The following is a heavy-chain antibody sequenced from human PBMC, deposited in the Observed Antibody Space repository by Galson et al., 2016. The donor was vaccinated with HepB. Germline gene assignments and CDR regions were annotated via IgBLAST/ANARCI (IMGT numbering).Heavy chain of an antibody. CDR3: ARDPGYGNHPPDD. V-gene: IGHV4-4*01. D-gene: IGHD4-11*01. J-gene: IGHJ4*02. CDR1: GASISSSNC. CDR2: IYHSGTT. Sequence: ETLSLTCAVSGASISSSNCWTRVRRPPGQGLEWLGEIYHSGTTNYNPSLNSRVTMSVDKSKNQLSLKLSSMTAADTAVYFCARDPGYGNHPPDDWGQGTLVTVAS.